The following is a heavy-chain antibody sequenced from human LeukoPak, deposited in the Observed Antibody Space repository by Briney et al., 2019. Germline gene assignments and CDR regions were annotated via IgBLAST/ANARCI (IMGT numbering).Heavy chain of an antibody. CDR2: ITTSGTST. CDR1: GFTFSSYE. CDR3: VVHSATSCY. V-gene: IGHV3-48*03. Sequence: GGSLRLSCAISGFTFSSYEMNWVRQAPGKGLEWISYITTSGTSTYYADSVKGRFTISRDNGKTALSLQMNSLRAEDTAVYYCVVHSATSCYWGQGTLVTVSS. J-gene: IGHJ4*02. D-gene: IGHD1-26*01.